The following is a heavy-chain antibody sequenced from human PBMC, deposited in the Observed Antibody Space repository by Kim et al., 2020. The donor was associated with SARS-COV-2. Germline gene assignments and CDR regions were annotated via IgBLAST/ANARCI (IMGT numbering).Heavy chain of an antibody. D-gene: IGHD3-10*01. V-gene: IGHV3-23*01. J-gene: IGHJ4*02. Sequence: DPVKGPFTISRDNSKNTLYLQMNSLRAEDPAVYYCAKVWFGELLNPSGYWGQGTLVTVSS. CDR3: AKVWFGELLNPSGY.